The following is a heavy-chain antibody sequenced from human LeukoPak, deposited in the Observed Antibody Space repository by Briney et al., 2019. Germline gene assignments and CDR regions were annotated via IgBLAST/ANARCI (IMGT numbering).Heavy chain of an antibody. J-gene: IGHJ6*03. V-gene: IGHV4-61*02. CDR2: IYTSGST. Sequence: PSETLSLTCTVSGGSVSSGSYYWSWIRQPAGKGLEWIGRIYTSGSTNYNPSLKSRVTISVDTSKNQFSLKLSSVTAADTAVYYCARETSQKGAHYMDVWGKGTTVTISS. CDR3: ARETSQKGAHYMDV. CDR1: GGSVSSGSYY. D-gene: IGHD3-16*01.